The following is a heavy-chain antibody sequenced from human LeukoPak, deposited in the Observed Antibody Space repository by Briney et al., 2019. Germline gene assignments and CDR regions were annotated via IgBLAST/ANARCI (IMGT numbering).Heavy chain of an antibody. CDR1: GFTFSSYA. Sequence: GGSLRLSCAASGFTFSSYAMSWVRQAAGKGLEWVSAISGSGGSTYYADSVKGRFTISRDNSKNTLYLQMNSLRAEDTAVYYCAKGGYSSSWFGDYYYGMDVWGQGTTVTVSS. CDR2: ISGSGGST. D-gene: IGHD6-13*01. J-gene: IGHJ6*02. CDR3: AKGGYSSSWFGDYYYGMDV. V-gene: IGHV3-23*01.